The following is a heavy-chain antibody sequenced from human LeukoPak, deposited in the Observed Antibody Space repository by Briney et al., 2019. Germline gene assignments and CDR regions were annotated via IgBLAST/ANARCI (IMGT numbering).Heavy chain of an antibody. CDR1: GFTFSSYE. J-gene: IGHJ6*04. Sequence: GGSLRLSCGASGFTFSSYEMNWLRQAPGKGLEGVAHISRSNTIYYADSVKGRFTISRDNAKNSLYLQMNSLRADDTGVYYCASYIVVSMDVGGKGTTVTVSS. CDR2: ISRSNTI. D-gene: IGHD2-15*01. CDR3: ASYIVVSMDV. V-gene: IGHV3-48*03.